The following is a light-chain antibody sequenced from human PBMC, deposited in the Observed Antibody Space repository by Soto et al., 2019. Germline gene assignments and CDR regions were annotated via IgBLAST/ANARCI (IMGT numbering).Light chain of an antibody. Sequence: EIVLTQSPDTLSLSPGERATLSCRASQSFRGLLAWYQQKPGQAPRLLIYDAYNRATGIPHRFSGSGSGTDFTLTISSLEPEDSAVYYCQQRHMWPITFGQGTRVEIK. V-gene: IGKV3-11*01. J-gene: IGKJ5*01. CDR2: DAY. CDR3: QQRHMWPIT. CDR1: QSFRGL.